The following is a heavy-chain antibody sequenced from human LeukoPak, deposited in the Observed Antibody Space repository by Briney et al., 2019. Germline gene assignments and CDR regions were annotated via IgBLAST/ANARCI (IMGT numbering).Heavy chain of an antibody. Sequence: PAGGSLRLSCAASGFTFSTYSMNWVRQAPGKGLEWLSYISSSSSTIYYADSVKGRFTISRDNAKNSLYLQTNSLRAEDTAVYYCARDYYDSSGYYFGSYWGQGTLVTVSS. CDR3: ARDYYDSSGYYFGSY. V-gene: IGHV3-48*01. CDR1: GFTFSTYS. CDR2: ISSSSSTI. D-gene: IGHD3-22*01. J-gene: IGHJ4*02.